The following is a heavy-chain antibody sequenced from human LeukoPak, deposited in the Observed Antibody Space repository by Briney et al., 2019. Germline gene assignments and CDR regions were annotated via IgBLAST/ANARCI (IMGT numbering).Heavy chain of an antibody. V-gene: IGHV3-64*01. CDR2: ISSNGGST. Sequence: GGSLRLSCAASGFTFSTYAIHWVSQAPGKGLEYVSAISSNGGSTFYANSVKGRFIVSRDNSKNTLYLQMGSLRAEDLAVYYCARRAPGFSSGWLDYWGQGTLVTVSS. CDR1: GFTFSTYA. CDR3: ARRAPGFSSGWLDY. J-gene: IGHJ4*02. D-gene: IGHD6-19*01.